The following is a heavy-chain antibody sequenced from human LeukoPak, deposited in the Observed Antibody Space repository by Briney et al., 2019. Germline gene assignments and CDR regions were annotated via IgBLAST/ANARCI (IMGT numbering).Heavy chain of an antibody. V-gene: IGHV3-43*02. CDR3: AKDPIAAAGMYYFDY. Sequence: SGGSLRLSCAASGFTFDDYAMPWVRQAPGKGLEWVSLISGDGGSTYYADSVKGRFTISRDNTKNSLYLQMNSLRTEDTALYYCAKDPIAAAGMYYFDYWGQGTLVTVSS. J-gene: IGHJ4*02. CDR2: ISGDGGST. D-gene: IGHD6-13*01. CDR1: GFTFDDYA.